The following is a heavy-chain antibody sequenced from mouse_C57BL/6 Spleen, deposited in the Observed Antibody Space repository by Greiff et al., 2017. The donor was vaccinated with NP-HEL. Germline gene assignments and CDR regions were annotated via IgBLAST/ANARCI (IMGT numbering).Heavy chain of an antibody. CDR3: ARYPVYYGNFDY. CDR1: FTFTDYY. CDR2: IRNKANGYTT. Sequence: EVQLQESGGGLVQPGGFTFTDYYMSWVRQPPGKALEWLGFIRNKANGYTTEYSASVKGRFTISRDNSQSILYLQMNALRAEDSATYYCARYPVYYGNFDYWGQGTTLTVSS. J-gene: IGHJ2*01. V-gene: IGHV7-3*01. D-gene: IGHD1-1*01.